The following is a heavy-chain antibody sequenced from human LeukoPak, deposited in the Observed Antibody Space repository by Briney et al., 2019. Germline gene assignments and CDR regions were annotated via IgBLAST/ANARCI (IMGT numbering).Heavy chain of an antibody. CDR3: ARDALNDAFDI. J-gene: IGHJ3*02. CDR1: GGSISSGDYY. Sequence: SQTLSLTCTVSGGSISSGDYYWSWIRQPAGKGLEWIGRIYTSGSTNYNPSLKSRVTISVDTSKNQFSLKLSSVTAADTAVYYCARDALNDAFDIWGQGTMVTVSS. CDR2: IYTSGST. V-gene: IGHV4-61*02.